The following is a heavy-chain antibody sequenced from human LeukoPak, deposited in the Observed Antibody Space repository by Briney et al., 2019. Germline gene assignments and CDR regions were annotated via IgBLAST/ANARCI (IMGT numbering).Heavy chain of an antibody. V-gene: IGHV3-23*01. CDR2: ISGSGGST. D-gene: IGHD5-18*01. J-gene: IGHJ4*02. CDR3: AKVAIGNTAMVRMAAYYFDY. CDR1: GFTFSSYA. Sequence: RGSLRLSCAPSGFTFSSYAISWVRQAPGKGLEWVSAISGSGGSTYYADSVKGRFTISRDNSKNTLYRQMNSLRAEDTAVYYCAKVAIGNTAMVRMAAYYFDYWGQGTLVTVSS.